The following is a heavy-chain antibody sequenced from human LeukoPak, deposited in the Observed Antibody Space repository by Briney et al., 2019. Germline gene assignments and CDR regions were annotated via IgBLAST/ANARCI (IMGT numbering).Heavy chain of an antibody. CDR3: AKATDDFWSGYPIFDY. V-gene: IGHV3-23*01. D-gene: IGHD3-3*01. CDR1: GFTFSSYA. J-gene: IGHJ4*02. Sequence: PGGSLRLSCAASGFTFSSYAMSWVRQAPGKGLEWVSAISGSGGSTYYADSVKGRFTISRDNSKNTLYLQMNRLRAEDTAVYYCAKATDDFWSGYPIFDYWGQGTLVTVSS. CDR2: ISGSGGST.